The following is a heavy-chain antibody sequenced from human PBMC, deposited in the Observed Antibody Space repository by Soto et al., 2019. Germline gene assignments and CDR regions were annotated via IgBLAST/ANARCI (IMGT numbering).Heavy chain of an antibody. D-gene: IGHD4-17*01. CDR2: TYNSKTT. J-gene: IGHJ4*02. Sequence: SETLSLTCSVSGSSVSGGVYYWTWIRQPPGKGLEWIGYTYNSKTTNYNASLRSRVTISVATSKNQFSLRLTSVTAADTAVYYCARYRDYGDYGYFDSWGQGTLVTVSS. CDR1: GSSVSGGVYY. V-gene: IGHV4-61*08. CDR3: ARYRDYGDYGYFDS.